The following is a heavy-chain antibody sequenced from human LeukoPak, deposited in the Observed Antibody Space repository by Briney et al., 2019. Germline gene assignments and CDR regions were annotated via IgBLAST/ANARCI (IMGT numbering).Heavy chain of an antibody. J-gene: IGHJ5*02. CDR1: GGTFSSYA. D-gene: IGHD2-2*01. Sequence: SVKVSCKASGGTFSSYAISWVRQPPGQGLEWMGWIIPIFGTANYAQKFQGRVTITADESTSTAYMELSSLRSEDTAVYYCARVDCSSTSCYRRESDNWFDPWGQGTLVTVSS. V-gene: IGHV1-69*13. CDR2: IIPIFGTA. CDR3: ARVDCSSTSCYRRESDNWFDP.